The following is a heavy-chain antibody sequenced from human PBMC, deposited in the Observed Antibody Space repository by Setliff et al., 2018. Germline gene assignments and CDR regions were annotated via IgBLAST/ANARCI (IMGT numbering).Heavy chain of an antibody. D-gene: IGHD1-26*01. CDR1: GFTFTSYA. Sequence: GESLKISCAASGFTFTSYAMRWVRQAPGKGLEWVSSISGSGGSTYYADSVKGRFTISRDNSNNALYLQMNSLRAEDTAIYYCAKGGYSGSHYFDYWGQGTQVTVSS. CDR2: ISGSGGST. V-gene: IGHV3-23*01. J-gene: IGHJ4*02. CDR3: AKGGYSGSHYFDY.